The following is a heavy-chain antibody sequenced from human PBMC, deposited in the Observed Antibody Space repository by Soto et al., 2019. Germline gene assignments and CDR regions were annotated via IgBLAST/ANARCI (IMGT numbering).Heavy chain of an antibody. Sequence: QVQLVESGGGVVQPGRSLRLSCAASGFTFSSYGMHWVRQAPGKELEWVAVISYDGSNKYYADSVKGRFTISRDNSKNTLYLQMNSLRAEDTAVYYCAKDRNYYGSGSKYYYYYGMDVWGQGTTVTVSS. CDR3: AKDRNYYGSGSKYYYYYGMDV. CDR2: ISYDGSNK. V-gene: IGHV3-30*18. J-gene: IGHJ6*02. CDR1: GFTFSSYG. D-gene: IGHD3-10*01.